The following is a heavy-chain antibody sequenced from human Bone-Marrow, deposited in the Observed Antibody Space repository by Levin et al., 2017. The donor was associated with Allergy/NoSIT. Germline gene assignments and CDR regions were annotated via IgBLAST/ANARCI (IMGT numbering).Heavy chain of an antibody. CDR3: ARHGPAYYNDWSDAFDI. V-gene: IGHV4-39*01. CDR1: GGSIRSSYY. D-gene: IGHD3-10*01. Sequence: SETLSLTCTVSGGSIRSSYYWGWIRQPPGRGLEWIAYMYYSGTAYYNPSLGSRVTISVDTSRNQLSLKMNSVTAADTAVDYCARHGPAYYNDWSDAFDIWGQGTMVTVSS. CDR2: MYYSGTA. J-gene: IGHJ3*02.